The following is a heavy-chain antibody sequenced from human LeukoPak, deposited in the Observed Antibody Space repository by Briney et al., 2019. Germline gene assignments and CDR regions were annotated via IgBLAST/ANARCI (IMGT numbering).Heavy chain of an antibody. V-gene: IGHV4-59*08. CDR1: RGSINYFY. CDR2: IYYTGAT. D-gene: IGHD1-1*01. Sequence: SETLSLTCTVPRGSINYFYWSWIRQPPGKGLEFIAHIYYTGATDYNRSLQSRVSISVDTAKNQLSLRLNSVTAADTAVYYCARWNEGLDYWGQGTLVTVSS. CDR3: ARWNEGLDY. J-gene: IGHJ4*02.